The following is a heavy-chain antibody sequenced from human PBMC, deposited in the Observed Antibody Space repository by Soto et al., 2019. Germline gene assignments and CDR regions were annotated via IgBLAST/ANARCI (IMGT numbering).Heavy chain of an antibody. CDR3: ARENIVATVDDAFDI. J-gene: IGHJ3*02. CDR2: ISSSGSTI. D-gene: IGHD5-12*01. V-gene: IGHV3-48*03. Sequence: GGSLRLSCAASGFTFSSYEMNWVRQAPGKGLEWVSYISSSGSTIYYADSVKGRFTISRDNAKNSLYLQMNSLRAEGTAVYYCARENIVATVDDAFDIWGQGTMVTVSS. CDR1: GFTFSSYE.